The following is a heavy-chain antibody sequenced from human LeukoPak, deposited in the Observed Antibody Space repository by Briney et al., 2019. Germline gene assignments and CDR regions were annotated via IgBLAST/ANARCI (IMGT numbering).Heavy chain of an antibody. CDR3: ARARYCSGGSCYAEY. J-gene: IGHJ4*02. CDR2: IYPGDSDT. Sequence: GESLKISCKGSGYSFTTYWTGWVRQMPGKGLEWMGIIYPGDSDTRYSPSFQGQVTISADTSISTAYLQWSSLKASDTAMYYCARARYCSGGSCYAEYWGQGTLVTVSS. CDR1: GYSFTTYW. D-gene: IGHD2-15*01. V-gene: IGHV5-51*01.